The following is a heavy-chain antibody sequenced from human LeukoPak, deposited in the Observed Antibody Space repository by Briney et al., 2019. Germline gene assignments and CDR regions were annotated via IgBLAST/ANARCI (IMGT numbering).Heavy chain of an antibody. CDR1: GGSFSGYY. D-gene: IGHD6-13*01. CDR3: ARDQGIAAGDWYFDL. V-gene: IGHV4-34*01. Sequence: SETLSLTCAVYGGSFSGYYWSWIRQPPGKGLEWIGEINHSGSTNYNPSLKSRVTISVDTSKNQFSLKLSSVTAADTAVYYCARDQGIAAGDWYFDLWGRGTLVTVSS. CDR2: INHSGST. J-gene: IGHJ2*01.